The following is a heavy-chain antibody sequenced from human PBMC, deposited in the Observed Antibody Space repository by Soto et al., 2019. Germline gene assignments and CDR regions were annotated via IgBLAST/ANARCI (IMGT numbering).Heavy chain of an antibody. CDR3: AKELVVAATSGYYYYGMDV. CDR1: GFTFSSYG. Sequence: QVQLVESGGGVVQPGRSLRLSCAASGFTFSSYGMHWVRQAPGKGLEWVAVISYDGSNKYYADSVKGRFTISRDNSKNTLYLQMNSLRAEDTAVYYCAKELVVAATSGYYYYGMDVW. D-gene: IGHD2-15*01. J-gene: IGHJ6*01. V-gene: IGHV3-30*18. CDR2: ISYDGSNK.